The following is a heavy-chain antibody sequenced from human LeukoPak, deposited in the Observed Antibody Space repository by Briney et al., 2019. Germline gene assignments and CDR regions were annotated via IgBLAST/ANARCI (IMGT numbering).Heavy chain of an antibody. D-gene: IGHD3-22*01. CDR1: GGSISSSSYY. CDR2: IYYSGST. Sequence: SETLSLTCTVSGGSISSSSYYWGWIRQPPGKGLEWIGSIYYSGSTYYNPSLKSRVTISVDTSKSQFSLKLSSVTAADTAVYYCAREYYDSSGYPGYYYYYYMDVWGKGTTVTVSS. V-gene: IGHV4-39*07. CDR3: AREYYDSSGYPGYYYYYYMDV. J-gene: IGHJ6*03.